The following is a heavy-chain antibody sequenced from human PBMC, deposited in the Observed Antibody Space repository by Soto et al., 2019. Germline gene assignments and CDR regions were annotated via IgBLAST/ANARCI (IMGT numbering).Heavy chain of an antibody. CDR2: MNPGNNQH. CDR1: GYRFTDYD. V-gene: IGHV1-8*01. Sequence: ASVKVSCKTSGYRFTDYDIHWVRQAAGQGLEWMGWMNPGNNQHVYTQKFRGRFTISRDNAKNTLYLQMNSLRAEDTAVYYCVSSSGWPDDWGHGTLVTVSS. D-gene: IGHD6-19*01. CDR3: VSSSGWPDD. J-gene: IGHJ4*01.